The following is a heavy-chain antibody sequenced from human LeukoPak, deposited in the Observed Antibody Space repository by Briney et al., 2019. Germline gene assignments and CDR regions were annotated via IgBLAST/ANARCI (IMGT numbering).Heavy chain of an antibody. D-gene: IGHD2-2*01. CDR1: GYSFTSYW. Sequence: GESLKISCKGSGYSFTSYWIGWVRQMPGKGLEWMGIIYPGDSDTRYSPSFQGQVTISADKSISTAYLQWSSLKASDTAMYYCARMGCSSTSCYLSWFDPWGQGTLVTVSS. V-gene: IGHV5-51*01. J-gene: IGHJ5*02. CDR3: ARMGCSSTSCYLSWFDP. CDR2: IYPGDSDT.